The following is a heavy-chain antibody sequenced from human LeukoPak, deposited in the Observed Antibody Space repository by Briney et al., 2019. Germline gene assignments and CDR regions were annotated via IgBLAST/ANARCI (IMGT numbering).Heavy chain of an antibody. Sequence: GGSLRLSCAASGFTFSSSAMSWVRQAPGKGLEWVSNISGSGSGGSTYYANSAKGRFTISRDNSKNTLYLQMNSLRAEDTAVYYCAKSGYNRFDYWGQGTLVTVSS. CDR3: AKSGYNRFDY. CDR1: GFTFSSSA. D-gene: IGHD5-24*01. J-gene: IGHJ4*02. CDR2: ISGSGSGGST. V-gene: IGHV3-23*01.